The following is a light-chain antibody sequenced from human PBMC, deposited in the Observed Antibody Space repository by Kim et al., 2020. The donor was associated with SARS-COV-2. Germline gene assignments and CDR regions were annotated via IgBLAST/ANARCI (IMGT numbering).Light chain of an antibody. CDR2: DVT. CDR1: SSDVGAYNY. V-gene: IGLV2-14*03. CDR3: SSYTSSSTVV. Sequence: GHSITIACTGTSSDVGAYNYVSWYQKHPGKAPKLIIFDVTNRPSGVSYRFSGSKSGNTASLTISGLQAEDEADYYCSSYTSSSTVVFGGGTQLTVL. J-gene: IGLJ2*01.